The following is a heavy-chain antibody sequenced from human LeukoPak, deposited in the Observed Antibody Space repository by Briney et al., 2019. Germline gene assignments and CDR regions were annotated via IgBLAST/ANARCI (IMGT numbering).Heavy chain of an antibody. J-gene: IGHJ3*02. Sequence: PSGTLSLTCTVSGGSISSSSYYWDWIRQSPGKGLEWIVNIYSGGSTYYTPSLKSRLTISVDTSKNQFSLKLSSLTAADTAIYFCARHSRSGSGGYENAFDIWGQGTMVTVSS. CDR3: ARHSRSGSGGYENAFDI. CDR2: IYSGGST. CDR1: GGSISSSSYY. V-gene: IGHV4-39*01. D-gene: IGHD5-12*01.